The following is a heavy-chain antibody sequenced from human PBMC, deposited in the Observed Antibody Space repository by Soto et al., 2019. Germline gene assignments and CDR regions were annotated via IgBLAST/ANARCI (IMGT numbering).Heavy chain of an antibody. CDR1: GFSLSTSGVG. J-gene: IGHJ4*02. V-gene: IGHV2-5*02. D-gene: IGHD5-12*01. CDR2: IYWDDDK. Sequence: QITLKESGPTLVKPTQTLTLTCTFSGFSLSTSGVGVGWIRQPPGKALEWLALIYWDDDKRYSPSLKSRLTTTKXSSLIXXVLTMTNMDPVDTATYYCAHSDGYNYVRPVYYFDYWGQGTLVTVSS. CDR3: AHSDGYNYVRPVYYFDY.